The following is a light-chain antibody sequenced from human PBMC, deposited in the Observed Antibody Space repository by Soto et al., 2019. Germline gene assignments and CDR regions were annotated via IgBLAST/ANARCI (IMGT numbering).Light chain of an antibody. Sequence: QSVLTQPASVSGSPGQSITISCTGTSSDIGRYKYVSWYQQHPGKVPKLMIYEVSNRPSGVSSRFSGSKSGNTASLAISGLRTDDEADYYCSSYTTSTTRVFGGGTKLTVL. CDR2: EVS. J-gene: IGLJ3*02. V-gene: IGLV2-14*01. CDR3: SSYTTSTTRV. CDR1: SSDIGRYKY.